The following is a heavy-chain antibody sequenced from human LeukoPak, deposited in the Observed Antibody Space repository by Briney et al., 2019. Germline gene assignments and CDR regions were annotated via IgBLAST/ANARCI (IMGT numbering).Heavy chain of an antibody. J-gene: IGHJ6*02. Sequence: GGSLRLSCAASGFTFDNYWMHWVRQAPGRGLVWVSRINTYGSSINYADSVKGRFTISRDNSKNTLYLQMNSLRAEDTAVYYCIREYDDILTGYYNPYYYYGMDVWGQGTTVTVSS. V-gene: IGHV3-74*01. CDR3: IREYDDILTGYYNPYYYYGMDV. CDR2: INTYGSSI. D-gene: IGHD3-9*01. CDR1: GFTFDNYW.